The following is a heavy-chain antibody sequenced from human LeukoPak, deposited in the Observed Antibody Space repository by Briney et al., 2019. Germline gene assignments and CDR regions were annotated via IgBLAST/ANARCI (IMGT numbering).Heavy chain of an antibody. D-gene: IGHD3-9*01. CDR1: GFTFSTSG. Sequence: GRSLRLSCAASGFTFSTSGMHWVRQAPGKGLEWVTFIWYDASNKYYAESVKGRFTISRDNSRNTVFLQMNSLRAEDTAIYYCATDISTHYFGSWGQGTLVTVSS. V-gene: IGHV3-33*01. CDR3: ATDISTHYFGS. CDR2: IWYDASNK. J-gene: IGHJ4*02.